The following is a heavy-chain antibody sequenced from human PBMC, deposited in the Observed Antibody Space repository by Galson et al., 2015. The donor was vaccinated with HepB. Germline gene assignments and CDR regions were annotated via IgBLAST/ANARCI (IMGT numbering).Heavy chain of an antibody. CDR1: GFTFSSHS. CDR2: ISRSGETI. D-gene: IGHD3-10*01. V-gene: IGHV3-48*02. CDR3: TRDYYGDYYFDY. Sequence: SLRLSCAVSGFTFSSHSMSWVRQAPGKGLEWLSSISRSGETIYYADSVKGRFTISRDNARNSLYLQINCLRDEDTAIYYCTRDYYGDYYFDYWGQGALVTVSS. J-gene: IGHJ4*02.